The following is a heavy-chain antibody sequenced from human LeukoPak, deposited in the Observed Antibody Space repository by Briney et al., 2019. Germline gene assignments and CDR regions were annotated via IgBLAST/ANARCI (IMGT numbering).Heavy chain of an antibody. CDR3: ARERGSSSSVPHYYYYYYMDV. Sequence: SQTLSLTCALSGDSVSSNSAAWNWRRQSPSRGLELLRSTYYMSKWYNDYALSVKSRITINPDTSKNQFSLKLSSVTAADTAVYYCARERGSSSSVPHYYYYYYMDVWGKGTTVTVSS. J-gene: IGHJ6*03. CDR2: TYYMSKWYN. CDR1: GDSVSSNSAA. V-gene: IGHV6-1*01. D-gene: IGHD6-6*01.